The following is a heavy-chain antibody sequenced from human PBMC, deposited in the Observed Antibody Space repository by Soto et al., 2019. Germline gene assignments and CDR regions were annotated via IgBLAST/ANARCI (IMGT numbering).Heavy chain of an antibody. Sequence: KASEPLSLTCTVYGGSFTFSGYYWSWIRQPPGKGLEWIGEINHIGTTKYNPSLESRVTISLDTSKNHFSLDLTSVTAADTAVYYCVRGRILRLRFGDFDSWGQGTLVTVSS. CDR3: VRGRILRLRFGDFDS. V-gene: IGHV4-34*01. CDR1: GGSFTFSGYY. CDR2: INHIGTT. D-gene: IGHD5-12*01. J-gene: IGHJ4*02.